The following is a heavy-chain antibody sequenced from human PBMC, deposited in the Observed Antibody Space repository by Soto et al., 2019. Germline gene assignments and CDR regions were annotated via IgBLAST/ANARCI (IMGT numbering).Heavy chain of an antibody. Sequence: LRLSCVFSGFTFSTYTMNWVRQAPGKGLEWVSYISSSSSTIYYADSVKGRFTISRDNAKNSLYLQMNSLRDEDTAVYYCARDEGDGYNEGDDYWGQGTLVTVSS. CDR1: GFTFSTYT. D-gene: IGHD5-12*01. CDR3: ARDEGDGYNEGDDY. CDR2: ISSSSSTI. J-gene: IGHJ4*02. V-gene: IGHV3-48*02.